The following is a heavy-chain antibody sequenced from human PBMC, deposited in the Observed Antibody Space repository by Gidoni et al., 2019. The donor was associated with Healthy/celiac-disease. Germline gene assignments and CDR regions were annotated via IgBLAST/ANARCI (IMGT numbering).Heavy chain of an antibody. Sequence: QVQLQESGPGLVKPSETLSLTCPVSGGSISSYYWSWIRQPPGKGLEWIGYIYYSGSTNYNPSLKSRVTISVDTAKNQFSLKLSSVTAADTAVYYCARVLRRYCSSTSCYDYYFDYWGQGTLVTVSS. V-gene: IGHV4-59*08. CDR3: ARVLRRYCSSTSCYDYYFDY. CDR1: GGSISSYY. CDR2: IYYSGST. J-gene: IGHJ4*02. D-gene: IGHD2-2*01.